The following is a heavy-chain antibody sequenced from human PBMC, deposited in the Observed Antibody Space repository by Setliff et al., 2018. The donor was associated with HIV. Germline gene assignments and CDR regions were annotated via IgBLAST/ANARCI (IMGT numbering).Heavy chain of an antibody. CDR2: INHSGST. D-gene: IGHD4-4*01. CDR3: AREKNDYNNYYFDY. Sequence: PSETLSLTCAVYNGSFSGYYWTWIRQPPGKGLEWIGEINHSGSTNYSPSLKSRVTISIDTSNNQFSLKLSSVTAADTAVYYCAREKNDYNNYYFDYWGQGTLVTVSS. CDR1: NGSFSGYY. V-gene: IGHV4-34*01. J-gene: IGHJ4*02.